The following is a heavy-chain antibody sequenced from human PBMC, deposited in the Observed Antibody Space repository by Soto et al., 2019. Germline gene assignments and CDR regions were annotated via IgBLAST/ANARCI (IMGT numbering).Heavy chain of an antibody. CDR2: ISGSGGST. CDR1: GFTFSSYA. J-gene: IGHJ6*02. Sequence: GGSLRLSCAASGFTFSSYAMSWVRQAPGKGLEWVSAISGSGGSTYYADSVKGRFTISRDNSKNTLHLQMNSLRAEDTAVYYCAKFGGAGYYYYYGMDVWGQGTTVTVSS. CDR3: AKFGGAGYYYYYGMDV. V-gene: IGHV3-23*01. D-gene: IGHD6-19*01.